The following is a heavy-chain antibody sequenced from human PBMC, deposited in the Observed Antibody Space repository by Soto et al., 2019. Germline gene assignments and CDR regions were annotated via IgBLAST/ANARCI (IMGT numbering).Heavy chain of an antibody. CDR1: GGSISSYY. CDR2: IYYSGST. CDR3: ARTYGSGSYNYYYYYMDV. J-gene: IGHJ6*03. Sequence: QVQLQESGPGLVKPSETLSLTCTVSGGSISSYYWSWIRQPPGKGLEWIGYIYYSGSTNYNPSLKSRVTISVDTSKNQFSLKLSSVTAADTAVYYCARTYGSGSYNYYYYYMDVWGKGTTVTVSS. D-gene: IGHD3-10*01. V-gene: IGHV4-59*01.